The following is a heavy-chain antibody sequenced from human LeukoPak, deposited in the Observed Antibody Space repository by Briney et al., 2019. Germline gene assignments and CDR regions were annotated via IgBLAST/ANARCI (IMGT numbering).Heavy chain of an antibody. Sequence: GGSLRLSCAASGFPFSSYEMNWVRQAPGKGLEWVSYISSSGSTIYYADSAKGRFTISRDNAKNSLYLQMNSLRAEDTAVYYCARDYYDILTGYYPLDYWGQGTLVTVSS. CDR2: ISSSGSTI. CDR3: ARDYYDILTGYYPLDY. CDR1: GFPFSSYE. D-gene: IGHD3-9*01. V-gene: IGHV3-48*03. J-gene: IGHJ4*02.